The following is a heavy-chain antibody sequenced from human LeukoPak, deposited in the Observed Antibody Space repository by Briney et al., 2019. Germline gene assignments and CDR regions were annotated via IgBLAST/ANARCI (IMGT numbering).Heavy chain of an antibody. V-gene: IGHV3-15*01. CDR3: TTDWPKYGGLDY. CDR1: GFTFSNAW. J-gene: IGHJ4*02. D-gene: IGHD4-23*01. Sequence: PGGSLRLSCAASGFTFSNAWMSWVRQAPGKGLEWVGRIKSKTDGGTTDYAAPVKGRFTISRDDSKNTLYLQMNSLKTEDTAVYYCTTDWPKYGGLDYWGQGTLVTVSS. CDR2: IKSKTDGGTT.